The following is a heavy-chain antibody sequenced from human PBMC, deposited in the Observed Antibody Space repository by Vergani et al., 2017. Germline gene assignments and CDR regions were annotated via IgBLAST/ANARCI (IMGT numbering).Heavy chain of an antibody. CDR3: ARVQRVGRINWYFDL. V-gene: IGHV3-53*04. CDR2: IYSGGST. J-gene: IGHJ2*01. Sequence: EVQLVESGGGLVQPGFTVRSNYMSWVRQAPGKGLEWVSVIYSGGSTYYADSVKGRFTISRHNSKNTLYLQMNSLRAEDTAVYYCARVQRVGRINWYFDLWGRGTLVTVSS. D-gene: IGHD1-26*01. CDR1: FTVRSNY.